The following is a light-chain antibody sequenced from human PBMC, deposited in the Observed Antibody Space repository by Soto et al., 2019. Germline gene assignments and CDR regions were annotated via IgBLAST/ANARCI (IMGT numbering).Light chain of an antibody. CDR2: GAS. V-gene: IGKV3-20*01. J-gene: IGKJ2*01. CDR3: QQYGSSPPYT. CDR1: QSVSSSY. Sequence: ESVLTQSPGTLSLSPGERATLSCRASQSVSSSYLAWYQQKPGQAPGLLIYGASSRATGIPDRFSGSGSGTDFTLTISRLEPEDFAVYYCQQYGSSPPYTFGQGTKLEIK.